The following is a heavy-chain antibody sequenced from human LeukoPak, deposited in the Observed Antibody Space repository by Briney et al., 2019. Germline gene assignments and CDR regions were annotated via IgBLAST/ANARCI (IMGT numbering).Heavy chain of an antibody. J-gene: IGHJ4*02. CDR2: INPSGGST. D-gene: IGHD1-1*01. V-gene: IGHV1-46*01. CDR1: GYTFTSYY. CDR3: AREQTSRTTGTTSDDY. Sequence: ASVKVSCKASGYTFTSYYMHWVRQAPGQGLEWMGIINPSGGSTSYAQKFQGRVAMTRDTSTSTVYMELSSLRSEDTAVYYCAREQTSRTTGTTSDDYWDQGTLVTVSS.